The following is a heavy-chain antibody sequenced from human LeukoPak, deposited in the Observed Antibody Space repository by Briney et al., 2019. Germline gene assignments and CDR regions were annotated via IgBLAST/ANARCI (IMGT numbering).Heavy chain of an antibody. CDR3: ARGVYGGYDLAYWFDA. CDR2: IIPILGIA. CDR1: GGTFSSYA. J-gene: IGHJ5*02. D-gene: IGHD5-12*01. V-gene: IGHV1-69*04. Sequence: SVKVSRKASGGTFSSYAISWVRQAPGQGLEWMGRIIPILGIANYAQKFQSRVTITADKSTSTTYKELSSLRSKDTAVYYCARGVYGGYDLAYWFDAWGQGTLVTVSS.